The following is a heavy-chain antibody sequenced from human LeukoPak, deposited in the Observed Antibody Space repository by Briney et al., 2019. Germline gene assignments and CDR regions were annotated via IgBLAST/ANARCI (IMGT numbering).Heavy chain of an antibody. CDR1: GFTVSSNY. CDR2: IYSGGST. J-gene: IGHJ3*02. CDR3: ARGISSSWYDAFDI. V-gene: IGHV3-53*01. D-gene: IGHD6-13*01. Sequence: PGGSLRLSCAASGFTVSSNYMSWVRQAPGKGLEWVSVIYSGGSTYCADSVKGRFTISRDNSKNTLYLQMNSLRAEDTAVYHCARGISSSWYDAFDIWGQGTMVTVSS.